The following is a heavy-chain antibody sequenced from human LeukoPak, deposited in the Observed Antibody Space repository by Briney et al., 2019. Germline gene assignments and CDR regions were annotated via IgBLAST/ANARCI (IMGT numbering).Heavy chain of an antibody. D-gene: IGHD3-22*01. CDR3: AGLVGDSSGYTDALDI. J-gene: IGHJ3*02. V-gene: IGHV4-39*07. CDR2: IYYSGST. Sequence: PSETLSLTCTVSGGSISSSSYYWGWIRQPPGKGLEWIGSIYYSGSTYYNPSLKSRVTISVDTSKNQFSLKLSSVTAADTAVYYCAGLVGDSSGYTDALDIWGQGTMVTVSS. CDR1: GGSISSSSYY.